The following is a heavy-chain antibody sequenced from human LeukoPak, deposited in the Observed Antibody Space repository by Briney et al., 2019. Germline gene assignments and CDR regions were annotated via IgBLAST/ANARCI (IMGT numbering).Heavy chain of an antibody. J-gene: IGHJ4*02. Sequence: PGGSLTLSCAASGFTFSTYWMTWVRQAPGKGLEWVATISSEGIGQYYLDSVKGRFTISRDNAQSSLFLQMTSLRTEDTAVYYCGRVRPGDAEYWGQGTLVTVSS. CDR2: ISSEGIGQ. V-gene: IGHV3-7*01. CDR3: GRVRPGDAEY. D-gene: IGHD1-26*01. CDR1: GFTFSTYW.